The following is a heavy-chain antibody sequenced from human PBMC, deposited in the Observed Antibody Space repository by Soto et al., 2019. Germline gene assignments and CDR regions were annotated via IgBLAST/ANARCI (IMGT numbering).Heavy chain of an antibody. Sequence: GGSLRLSCAASGFTFSSYAMHWVRQAPGKGLEWVAVISYDGSNKYYADSVKGRFTISRDNSKNTLYLQMNSLRAEDTAVYYCARDHYDSSGYLAAFDIWGQGTMVTVSS. CDR2: ISYDGSNK. CDR3: ARDHYDSSGYLAAFDI. CDR1: GFTFSSYA. D-gene: IGHD3-22*01. V-gene: IGHV3-30-3*01. J-gene: IGHJ3*02.